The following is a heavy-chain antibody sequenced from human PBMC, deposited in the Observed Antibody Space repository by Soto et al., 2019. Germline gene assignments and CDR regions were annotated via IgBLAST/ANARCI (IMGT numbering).Heavy chain of an antibody. CDR2: IYWDDDK. Sequence: SGPTLVNPTQTLTLTCTFSGFSLSTSGVGVAWIRQPPRKALEWLVLIYWDDDKRYCPSLRSRLTIMKDASNNQVVLTMIDLDPVDTATYYCAHRQRVFSGKDGETFDYWGQGTLVTVSS. CDR1: GFSLSTSGVG. J-gene: IGHJ4*02. V-gene: IGHV2-5*02. CDR3: AHRQRVFSGKDGETFDY. D-gene: IGHD3-10*01.